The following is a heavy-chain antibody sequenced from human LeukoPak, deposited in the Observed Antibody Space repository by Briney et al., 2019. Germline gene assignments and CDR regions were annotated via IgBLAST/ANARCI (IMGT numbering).Heavy chain of an antibody. CDR2: ISAYNGNT. J-gene: IGHJ4*02. D-gene: IGHD3-22*01. V-gene: IGHV1-18*01. CDR1: GYTFTSYG. CDR3: ASLAVGSSGYYYLHY. Sequence: ASVKVSCKASGYTFTSYGISWVRQAPGQGLEWMGWISAYNGNTNYAQKLQGRVTMTTDTSTSTAYMELRSLRSDDTAVYYCASLAVGSSGYYYLHYWGQGTLVTVSS.